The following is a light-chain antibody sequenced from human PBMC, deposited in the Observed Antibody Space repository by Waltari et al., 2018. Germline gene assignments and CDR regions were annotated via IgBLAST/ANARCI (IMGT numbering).Light chain of an antibody. CDR3: QSYDSSLSGSGV. J-gene: IGLJ3*02. Sequence: QSVLTQPPSVSGAPGPRVTISCTGSTSNIGAGFPVHWYQQFPGTAPKLLIYGNNNRPSGVPDRFSGSKSGTSASLAITGLQAEDEGDYYCQSYDSSLSGSGVFGGGTKLTVL. CDR2: GNN. CDR1: TSNIGAGFP. V-gene: IGLV1-40*01.